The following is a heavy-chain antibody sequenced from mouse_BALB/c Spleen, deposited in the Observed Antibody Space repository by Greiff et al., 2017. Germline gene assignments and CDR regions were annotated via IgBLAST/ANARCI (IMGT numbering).Heavy chain of an antibody. J-gene: IGHJ4*01. Sequence: VKLMESGPGLVQPSQSLSITCTVSGFSLTSYGVHWVRQSPGKGLEWLGVIWSGGSTDYNAAFISRLSISKDNSKSQVFFKMNSLQANDTAIYYCARGEYGNYYYAMDYWGQGTSVTVSS. D-gene: IGHD2-10*02. CDR3: ARGEYGNYYYAMDY. CDR2: IWSGGST. CDR1: GFSLTSYG. V-gene: IGHV2-2*02.